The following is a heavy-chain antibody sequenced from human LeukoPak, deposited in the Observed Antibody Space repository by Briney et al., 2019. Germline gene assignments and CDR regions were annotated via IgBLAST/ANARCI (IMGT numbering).Heavy chain of an antibody. Sequence: GRSVRLSCAACGFTLDDYALQWVRPAPGRGLEGVSGISWNSGSIGYADSVKDRFTISRDNAKNSLNLQMNSLRAEDTALYYCAKARLYDSSGYSYGGNSYPILDFDYWGQGTLVTVSS. D-gene: IGHD3-22*01. CDR3: AKARLYDSSGYSYGGNSYPILDFDY. CDR1: GFTLDDYA. CDR2: ISWNSGSI. J-gene: IGHJ4*02. V-gene: IGHV3-9*01.